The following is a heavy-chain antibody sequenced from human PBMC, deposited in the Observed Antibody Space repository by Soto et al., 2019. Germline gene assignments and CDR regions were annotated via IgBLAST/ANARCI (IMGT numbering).Heavy chain of an antibody. CDR3: ARDKVAARRKGSDWFDP. J-gene: IGHJ5*02. Sequence: ASVKVSCKASGYTFTGYYMHWVRQAPGQGLEWMGWINPNSGGTNYAQKFQGRVTMTRDTSISTAYMELSRLRSDDTAVYYCARDKVAARRKGSDWFDPWGQGTRVTVSS. CDR1: GYTFTGYY. D-gene: IGHD6-6*01. V-gene: IGHV1-2*02. CDR2: INPNSGGT.